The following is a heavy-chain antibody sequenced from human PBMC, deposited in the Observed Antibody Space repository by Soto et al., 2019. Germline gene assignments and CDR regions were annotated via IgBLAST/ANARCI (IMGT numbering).Heavy chain of an antibody. D-gene: IGHD1-26*01. J-gene: IGHJ6*02. CDR2: ISGSGGST. CDR3: AKSQVGATSSYGMDV. V-gene: IGHV3-23*01. Sequence: GGSLRLSCAASGFTFSSYAMSWVRQAPGKGLEWVSAISGSGGSTYYADSVKGRFTISRDNSKNTLYLQMNSLRAEDTAVYYCAKSQVGATSSYGMDVWGQGTTVTAP. CDR1: GFTFSSYA.